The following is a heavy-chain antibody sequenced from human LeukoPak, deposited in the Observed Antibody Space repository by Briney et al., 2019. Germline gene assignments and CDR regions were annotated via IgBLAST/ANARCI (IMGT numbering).Heavy chain of an antibody. J-gene: IGHJ4*02. D-gene: IGHD5-24*01. CDR3: ARIGSRDGYTVDY. CDR2: IKQDGSGK. CDR1: GFTFSNYW. V-gene: IGHV3-7*01. Sequence: GGSLRLSCAASGFTFSNYWMSWVRQAPGKGLEWVANIKQDGSGKYYMDSAKGRFTISRDSAKNSLYLQMNSLKVEDTAVYYCARIGSRDGYTVDYWGQGTLVTVSS.